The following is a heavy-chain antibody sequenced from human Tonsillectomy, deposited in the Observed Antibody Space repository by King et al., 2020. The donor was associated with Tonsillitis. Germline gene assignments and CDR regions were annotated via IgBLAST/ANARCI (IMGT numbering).Heavy chain of an antibody. Sequence: VQLVESGGGVVQPGRSLRLSCAASGFTLSYYGMYWVRQAPGKGLEWVAAIWHDGVNKYYADSVKGRFTISRDTSKNTVSLQMSSLRVADTAVYYCARNGEFRSSSGAHYFDHWGQGILVTVSS. CDR1: GFTLSYYG. CDR2: IWHDGVNK. J-gene: IGHJ4*02. CDR3: ARNGEFRSSSGAHYFDH. V-gene: IGHV3-33*08. D-gene: IGHD6-6*01.